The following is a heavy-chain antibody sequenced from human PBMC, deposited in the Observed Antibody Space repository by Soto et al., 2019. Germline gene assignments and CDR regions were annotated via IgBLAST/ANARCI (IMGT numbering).Heavy chain of an antibody. J-gene: IGHJ4*02. D-gene: IGHD5-18*01. V-gene: IGHV5-51*01. CDR3: ARKNTWIQLWPHFDY. Sequence: GESLQISCNASGYNFTSHWIGWVRQMPGKGLEWMGIIYPGDSDIRYSPSFQGQVTISADKSITTAYLQWSGLKASDTAIYYCARKNTWIQLWPHFDYWGQGILVTVYS. CDR1: GYNFTSHW. CDR2: IYPGDSDI.